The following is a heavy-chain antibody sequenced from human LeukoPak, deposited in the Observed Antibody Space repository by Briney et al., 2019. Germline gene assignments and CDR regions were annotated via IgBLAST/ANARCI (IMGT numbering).Heavy chain of an antibody. V-gene: IGHV1-18*04. CDR2: ISAYNGNT. J-gene: IGHJ6*03. Sequence: ASVKVSCKASGYTFTGYYMHWVRQAPGQGLEWMGWISAYNGNTNYAQKLQGRVTMTTDTSTSTAYMELRSLRSDDTAVYYCAREGYYDSSGPPHYYYYMDVWGKGTTVTVSS. CDR3: AREGYYDSSGPPHYYYYMDV. D-gene: IGHD3-22*01. CDR1: GYTFTGYY.